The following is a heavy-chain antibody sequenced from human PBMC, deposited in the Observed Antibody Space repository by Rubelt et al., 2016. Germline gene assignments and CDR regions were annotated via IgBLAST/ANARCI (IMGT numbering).Heavy chain of an antibody. CDR1: GYTLTELS. J-gene: IGHJ6*03. V-gene: IGHV1-24*01. CDR2: FDPEDGET. D-gene: IGHD3-16*01. CDR3: AREGGGYYYYMDV. Sequence: QVQLVQSGAEVKKPGASVKVSCKVSGYTLTELSMHWVRQAPGKGLEWMGGFDPEDGETVYAQQLQGRVTMTEDTSTSTAYMERRSLRSEDTAVDYCAREGGGYYYYMDVWGKGTTVTVSS.